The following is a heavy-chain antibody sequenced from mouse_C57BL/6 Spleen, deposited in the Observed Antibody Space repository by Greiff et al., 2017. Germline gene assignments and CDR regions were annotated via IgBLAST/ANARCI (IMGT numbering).Heavy chain of an antibody. CDR1: GFTFSSYA. V-gene: IGHV5-4*03. D-gene: IGHD1-1*01. J-gene: IGHJ2*01. Sequence: DVKLVESGGGLVKPGGSLKLSCAASGFTFSSYAMSWVRQTPEKGLEWVATISDGGSYTYYPDNVKGRFTISRDNAKNNLYLQMSHLKSEDTAMSYCAREDGSGLDYWGQGTTLTVSS. CDR3: AREDGSGLDY. CDR2: ISDGGSYT.